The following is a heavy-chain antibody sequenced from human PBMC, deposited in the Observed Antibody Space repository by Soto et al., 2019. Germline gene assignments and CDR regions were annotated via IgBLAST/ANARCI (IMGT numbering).Heavy chain of an antibody. J-gene: IGHJ3*02. D-gene: IGHD3-16*02. CDR1: GGSISSYY. Sequence: ETLSLTCTVSGGSISSYYWSWIRQPPGKGLEWIGYIYYSGSTNYNPSLKSRVTISVDTSKNQFSLKLSSVTAADTAVYYCAGSTPGDTYYDYIWGSYRSARGAFDIWGQGTMVTVSS. V-gene: IGHV4-59*08. CDR3: AGSTPGDTYYDYIWGSYRSARGAFDI. CDR2: IYYSGST.